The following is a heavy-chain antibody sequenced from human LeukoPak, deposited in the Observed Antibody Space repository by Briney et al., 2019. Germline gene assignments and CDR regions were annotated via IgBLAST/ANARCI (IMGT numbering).Heavy chain of an antibody. D-gene: IGHD5-12*01. V-gene: IGHV4-61*02. CDR3: ARVGYSGYSLQGY. Sequence: PSQTLSLTCTVSGGSISSGSYYWSWIRQPAGKGLEWIGRIYTSGSTNYNPSLKSRVTISVDTSKNQFSLKLSSVTAADTAVYYCARVGYSGYSLQGYWGQGTLVTVSS. J-gene: IGHJ4*02. CDR2: IYTSGST. CDR1: GGSISSGSYY.